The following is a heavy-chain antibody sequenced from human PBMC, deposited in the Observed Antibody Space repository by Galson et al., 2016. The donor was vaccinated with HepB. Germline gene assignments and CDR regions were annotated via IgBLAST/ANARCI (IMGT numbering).Heavy chain of an antibody. V-gene: IGHV3-23*01. J-gene: IGHJ5*02. CDR1: GFTFSDYA. CDR2: INGGDNGGGIGP. CDR3: TKDAGFYGGNSPPDS. D-gene: IGHD4-23*01. Sequence: SLRLSCAGSGFTFSDYAMTWVRQAPGKGLEWVSSINGGDNGGGIGPYYADSVEGRFTISRDNYKNTLYLQMDSLRAEDTAVYFCTKDAGFYGGNSPPDSWGQGTLVTVSS.